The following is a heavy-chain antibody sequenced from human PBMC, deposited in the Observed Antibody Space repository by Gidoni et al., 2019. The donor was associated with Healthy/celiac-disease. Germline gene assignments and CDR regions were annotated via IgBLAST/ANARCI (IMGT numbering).Heavy chain of an antibody. D-gene: IGHD2-2*01. CDR3: AKDGPGCSSTSCYPPPDP. V-gene: IGHV3-30*18. CDR1: GFTFSSYG. CDR2: ISYDGSNK. Sequence: QVQLVESGGGVVQPGRSLRLYCAASGFTFSSYGLHWVRQAPGKGLEWVAVISYDGSNKYYADSVKGRFTISRDNSKNTLYLQMNSLRAEDTAVYYCAKDGPGCSSTSCYPPPDPWGQGTLVTVSS. J-gene: IGHJ5*02.